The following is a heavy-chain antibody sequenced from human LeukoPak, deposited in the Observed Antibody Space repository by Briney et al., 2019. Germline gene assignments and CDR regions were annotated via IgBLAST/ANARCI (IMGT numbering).Heavy chain of an antibody. Sequence: GASVKVSCKASGGTFSSYAISWVRQAPGQGLEWMGWISAYNGNTNYAQKLQGRVTMTTDTSTSTAYMELRSLRSDDTAVYYCARDESATYYDFWSGYEFDYWGQGTLVTVSS. D-gene: IGHD3-3*01. CDR1: GGTFSSYA. CDR2: ISAYNGNT. CDR3: ARDESATYYDFWSGYEFDY. J-gene: IGHJ4*02. V-gene: IGHV1-18*01.